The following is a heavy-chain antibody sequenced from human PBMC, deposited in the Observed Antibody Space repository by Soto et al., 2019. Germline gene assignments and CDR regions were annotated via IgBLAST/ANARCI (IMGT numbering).Heavy chain of an antibody. V-gene: IGHV1-69*04. CDR1: GDTFSTYA. D-gene: IGHD3-22*01. J-gene: IGHJ3*02. CDR3: ARGGDGSGSESVFVI. Sequence: QVQLVQSGAEVKKPGSSVKVSCKLSGDTFSTYAITWVRQAPGQGLEWMGRILPIFDIADYAQNFQGRVTITADRSTNTAYMELSSLRSADTAVYYCARGGDGSGSESVFVIWGQGTMVTVSS. CDR2: ILPIFDIA.